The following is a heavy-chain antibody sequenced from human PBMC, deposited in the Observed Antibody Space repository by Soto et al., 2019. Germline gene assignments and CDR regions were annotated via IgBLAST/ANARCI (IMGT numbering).Heavy chain of an antibody. Sequence: SETLSLTCTVSGGSISSYYWSWIRQPPGKGLEWIGYIYYSGSTNYNPSLKSRVTISVDTSKNQFSLKLSSVTAADTAVYYCARVEQWLTFDYWGQGTLVTVSS. J-gene: IGHJ4*02. CDR3: ARVEQWLTFDY. CDR2: IYYSGST. V-gene: IGHV4-59*01. CDR1: GGSISSYY. D-gene: IGHD6-19*01.